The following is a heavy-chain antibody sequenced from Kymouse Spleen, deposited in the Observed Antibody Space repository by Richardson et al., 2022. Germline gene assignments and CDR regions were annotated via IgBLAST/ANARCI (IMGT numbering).Heavy chain of an antibody. Sequence: QVQLQQWGAGLLKPSETLSLTCAVYGGSFSGYYWSWIRQPPGKGLEWIGEINHSGSTNYNPSLKSRVTISVDTSKNQFSLKLSSVTAADTAVYYCAREDWGSRYYYYGMDVWGQGTTVTVSS. V-gene: IGHV4-34*01. CDR3: AREDWGSRYYYYGMDV. CDR2: INHSGST. CDR1: GGSFSGYY. D-gene: IGHD7-27*02. J-gene: IGHJ6*02.